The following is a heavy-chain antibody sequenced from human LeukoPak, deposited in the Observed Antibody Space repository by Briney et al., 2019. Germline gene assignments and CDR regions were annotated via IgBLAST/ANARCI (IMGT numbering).Heavy chain of an antibody. CDR1: GGSISSYY. CDR2: IYYSGST. CDR3: ARDAAAPYLNNRYFDL. J-gene: IGHJ2*01. Sequence: SETLSLTXTVSGGSISSYYWSWIRQPPGKGLEWIGYIYYSGSTNYNPSLKSRVTISVDTSKNQFSLKLSSVTAADTAVYYCARDAAAPYLNNRYFDLWGRGTLVTVSS. V-gene: IGHV4-59*01. D-gene: IGHD1-14*01.